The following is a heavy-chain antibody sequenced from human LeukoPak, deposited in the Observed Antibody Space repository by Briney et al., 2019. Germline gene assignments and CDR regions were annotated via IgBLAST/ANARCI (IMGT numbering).Heavy chain of an antibody. CDR3: AREYSSSWYPSAFDI. CDR2: ISSSSSYI. V-gene: IGHV3-21*01. Sequence: GGSLRLSCAASGFTFSSYSMNWVRQAPGKGLEWVSSISSSSSYIYYADSVKGRFTISRDNAKNSLYLQMNSLRAEDTAVYYCAREYSSSWYPSAFDIWGQGTMVTVSS. CDR1: GFTFSSYS. J-gene: IGHJ3*02. D-gene: IGHD6-13*01.